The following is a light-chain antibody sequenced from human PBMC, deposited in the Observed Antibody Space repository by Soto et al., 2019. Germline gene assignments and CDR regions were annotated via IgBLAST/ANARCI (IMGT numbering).Light chain of an antibody. CDR2: GAS. J-gene: IGKJ1*01. V-gene: IGKV3-20*01. CDR3: HQDHSWT. Sequence: EIVLTLFPGTLTSCQEKTATLTCRASQSVNSIYLAWYQQKPGQAPRLLIYGASSRPTGIPDRFSGSGSGTDFTLTISSLEPEDLAVYYCHQDHSWTLGQGTKVEI. CDR1: QSVNSIY.